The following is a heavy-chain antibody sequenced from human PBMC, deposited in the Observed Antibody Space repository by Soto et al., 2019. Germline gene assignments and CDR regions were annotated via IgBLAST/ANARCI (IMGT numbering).Heavy chain of an antibody. CDR2: IKQDGSEK. CDR3: ARVMLRYFDWVFDYGMDV. J-gene: IGHJ6*02. V-gene: IGHV3-7*03. Sequence: EVQLVESGGGLVQPGGSLRLSCAASGFTFSSYWMSWVRQAPGKGLEWVANIKQDGSEKYYVDSVKDRFTISRDNAKNSLSVQLNSLRAEDSAVYYCARVMLRYFDWVFDYGMDVWGHGTTVTVSS. CDR1: GFTFSSYW. D-gene: IGHD3-9*01.